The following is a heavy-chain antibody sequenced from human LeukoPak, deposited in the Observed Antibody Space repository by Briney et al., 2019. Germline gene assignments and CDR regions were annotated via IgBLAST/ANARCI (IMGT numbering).Heavy chain of an antibody. CDR3: ARELLPDIVVVPAAMPTPYYYYGMDV. J-gene: IGHJ6*02. Sequence: GGSLRLSCAASGFTVSSSYMSWVRQAPGKGLEWVSVIYSGGSTYYADSVKGRFTISRDNSKNTLYLQMNSLRAEDTAVYYCARELLPDIVVVPAAMPTPYYYYGMDVWGQGTTVTVSS. V-gene: IGHV3-66*01. D-gene: IGHD2-2*01. CDR1: GFTVSSSY. CDR2: IYSGGST.